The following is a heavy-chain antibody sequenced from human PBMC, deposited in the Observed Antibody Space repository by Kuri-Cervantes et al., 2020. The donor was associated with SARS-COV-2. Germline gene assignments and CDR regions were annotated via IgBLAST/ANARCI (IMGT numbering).Heavy chain of an antibody. CDR2: INQDGSEK. Sequence: GGSLRLSCAASGFTFSSYWMSWVRQAPGKGLEWVASINQDGSEKYYVDSVKDRFTISRDTAKNSLYLQMNSLRAEDTAVYYCATPAPEYGGNSGGWVFWGQGTLVTVSS. CDR3: ATPAPEYGGNSGGWVF. J-gene: IGHJ4*02. CDR1: GFTFSSYW. D-gene: IGHD4-23*01. V-gene: IGHV3-7*01.